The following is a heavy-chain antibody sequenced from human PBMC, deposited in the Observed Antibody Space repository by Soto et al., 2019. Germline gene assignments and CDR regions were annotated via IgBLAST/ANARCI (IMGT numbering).Heavy chain of an antibody. Sequence: QVQLVQSGAEVKKPGSSVKVSCKASGGTFSSYTISWVRQAPGQGLEWMGRIIPILGIANYAQKFQGRVTITANKTTYTAYKELSSLRSEDTAVYYCARDRRDCSSTSCSYFDYWGQGTLVTVSS. D-gene: IGHD2-2*01. V-gene: IGHV1-69*08. CDR1: GGTFSSYT. CDR3: ARDRRDCSSTSCSYFDY. J-gene: IGHJ4*02. CDR2: IIPILGIA.